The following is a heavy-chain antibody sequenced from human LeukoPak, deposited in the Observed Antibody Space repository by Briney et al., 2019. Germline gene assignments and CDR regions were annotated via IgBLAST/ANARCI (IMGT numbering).Heavy chain of an antibody. CDR2: IWYDGSNK. D-gene: IGHD2-2*01. V-gene: IGHV3-33*06. CDR3: AKGYCSSSSCYSYAFDI. CDR1: GFTFSSYG. J-gene: IGHJ3*02. Sequence: GGSLRLSCAASGFTFSSYGMHWVRQAPGKGLEWVAVIWYDGSNKYYADSVKGRFTISRDNSKNTLYLQMNSLRAEDTAVYYCAKGYCSSSSCYSYAFDIWGQGTVVTVSS.